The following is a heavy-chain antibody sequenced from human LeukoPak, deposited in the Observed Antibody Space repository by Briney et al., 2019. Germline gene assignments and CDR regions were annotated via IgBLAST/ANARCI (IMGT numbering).Heavy chain of an antibody. CDR1: GGTFSSYA. D-gene: IGHD4-17*01. Sequence: SVKLSCNASGGTFSSYAISWVRQAPGQGLEWMGRIIPILGIANYAQKFQGRVTITADKSTSTAYMELSSLRSEDTAVYYCATNTPTTTVFDYWGQGTLVTVSS. J-gene: IGHJ4*02. CDR3: ATNTPTTTVFDY. CDR2: IIPILGIA. V-gene: IGHV1-69*04.